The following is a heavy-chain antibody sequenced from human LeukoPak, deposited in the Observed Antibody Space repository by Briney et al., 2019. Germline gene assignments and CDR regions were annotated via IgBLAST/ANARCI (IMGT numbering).Heavy chain of an antibody. D-gene: IGHD6-13*01. CDR2: ISAYNGNT. J-gene: IGHJ3*02. CDR1: GYTFTGYY. CDR3: ARMYSNPSDDAFDI. Sequence: ASVKVSCKASGYTFTGYYMHWVRQAPGQGLEWMGWISAYNGNTNYAQKLQGRVTMTTDTSTSTAYMELRSLRSDDTAVYYCARMYSNPSDDAFDIWGQGTMVTVSS. V-gene: IGHV1-18*04.